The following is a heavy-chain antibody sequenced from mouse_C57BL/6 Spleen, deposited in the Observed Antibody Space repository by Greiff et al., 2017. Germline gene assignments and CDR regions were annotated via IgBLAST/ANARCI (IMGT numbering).Heavy chain of an antibody. Sequence: QVQLQQSGAELVRPGTSVKVSCKASGYAFTNYLIEWVKQRPGQGLEWIGVINPGSGGTNYNEKFKGKATLTADKSSSTAYMQLSSLTSEDSAVYVCARGDYGSSYVFAYWGQGTLVTVSA. D-gene: IGHD1-1*01. CDR2: INPGSGGT. V-gene: IGHV1-54*01. J-gene: IGHJ3*01. CDR3: ARGDYGSSYVFAY. CDR1: GYAFTNYL.